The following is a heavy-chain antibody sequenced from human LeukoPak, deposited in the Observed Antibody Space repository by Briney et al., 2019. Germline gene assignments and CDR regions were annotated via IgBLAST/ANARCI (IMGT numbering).Heavy chain of an antibody. CDR2: TYYSGST. D-gene: IGHD3-9*01. V-gene: IGHV4-59*01. CDR1: GGSISSYY. Sequence: SETLSLTCTVSGGSISSYYWSWIRQPPGKGLEWIGYTYYSGSTNYNPSLKSRVTISVDTSKNQFSLKLSSVTAADTAVYYCARGTYYDILTGSNWFDPWGQGTLVTVSS. J-gene: IGHJ5*02. CDR3: ARGTYYDILTGSNWFDP.